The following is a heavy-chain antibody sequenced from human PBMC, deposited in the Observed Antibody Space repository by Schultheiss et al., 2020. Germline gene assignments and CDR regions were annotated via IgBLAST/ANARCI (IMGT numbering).Heavy chain of an antibody. CDR1: GGTFSSYA. CDR3: ARAGSSSGWIEYFQH. Sequence: SVKVSCKASGGTFSSYAISWVRQAPGQGLEWMGGIIPILGIANYAQKFQGRVTITADKSTSTAYMELSSLRSEDTAVYYCARAGSSSGWIEYFQHWGQGTLVTVSS. J-gene: IGHJ1*01. CDR2: IIPILGIA. V-gene: IGHV1-69*10. D-gene: IGHD6-19*01.